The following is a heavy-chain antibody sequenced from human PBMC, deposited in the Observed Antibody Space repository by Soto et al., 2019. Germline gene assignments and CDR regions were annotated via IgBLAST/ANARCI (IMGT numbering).Heavy chain of an antibody. V-gene: IGHV1-46*01. J-gene: IGHJ6*02. D-gene: IGHD2-15*01. CDR2: IDPSSGTT. Sequence: ASVKVSCKPSGYSFSNFYVHWVRQAPGQGLEWMGIIDPSSGTTSYTQKFQERVTMTRDTSMNTVYMELSRLRSEDTAVYYCARGAVVVPNGLIAGMDVWGLGTTVTVS. CDR3: ARGAVVVPNGLIAGMDV. CDR1: GYSFSNFY.